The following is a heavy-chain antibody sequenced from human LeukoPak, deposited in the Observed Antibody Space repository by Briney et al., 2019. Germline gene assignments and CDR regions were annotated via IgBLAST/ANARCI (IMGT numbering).Heavy chain of an antibody. Sequence: RTSETLSLTCTVSGASVSGSPYYWGWIRQPPGKGLEWIGSIYSSGSTYYNASLQSRVTISIETSKNQISLRLNFVTAADTAIYYCAKSGGYGLIDYWGQGTLVTVSS. D-gene: IGHD1-26*01. V-gene: IGHV4-39*01. CDR3: AKSGGYGLIDY. CDR1: GASVSGSPYY. CDR2: IYSSGST. J-gene: IGHJ4*02.